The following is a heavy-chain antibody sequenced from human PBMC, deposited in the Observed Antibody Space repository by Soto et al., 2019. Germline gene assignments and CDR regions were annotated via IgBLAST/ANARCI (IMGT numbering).Heavy chain of an antibody. CDR3: ARDRLMATAGTARHYFGLDV. J-gene: IGHJ6*02. CDR2: IYYSGST. CDR1: GGSIRSGGYY. D-gene: IGHD5-18*01. V-gene: IGHV4-31*03. Sequence: SETLSLTCTVPGGSIRSGGYYWSWVRQSPRRGLEWIGNIYYSGSTYYNPSLKSRLTISVDTSKNQFSLNLSSVTAADTAVYYCARDRLMATAGTARHYFGLDVWGQGTTVTVSS.